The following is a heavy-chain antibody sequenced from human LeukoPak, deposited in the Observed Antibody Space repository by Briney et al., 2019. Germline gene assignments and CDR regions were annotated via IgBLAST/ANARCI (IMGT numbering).Heavy chain of an antibody. V-gene: IGHV3-23*01. Sequence: GGSLRLSCAASGFTFSTYVMSWVRQAPGKGLEWVSSIRGTTDNTYYADSVKGRFTISRDNSKNTLYLQMNSLRAEATAVYYCAKYCSGGSCYSGLDYWGQGTLVTVSS. CDR3: AKYCSGGSCYSGLDY. D-gene: IGHD2-15*01. J-gene: IGHJ4*02. CDR2: IRGTTDNT. CDR1: GFTFSTYV.